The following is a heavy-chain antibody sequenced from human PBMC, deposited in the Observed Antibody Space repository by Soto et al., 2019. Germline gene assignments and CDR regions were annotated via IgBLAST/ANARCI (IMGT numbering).Heavy chain of an antibody. CDR3: ARLIGNSWLDS. J-gene: IGHJ5*01. Sequence: QVQLQQSGPGLVKPSQTLSLTCAISVDSVSSNDATWDWIMQSPSRGLEWLGRTYYRSRWQTDYAISVKSRISINPDTSNNQVATQPNSVTTDDTAVYSCARLIGNSWLDSWGQGTLVTVSS. D-gene: IGHD3-16*01. V-gene: IGHV6-1*01. CDR1: VDSVSSNDAT. CDR2: TYYRSRWQT.